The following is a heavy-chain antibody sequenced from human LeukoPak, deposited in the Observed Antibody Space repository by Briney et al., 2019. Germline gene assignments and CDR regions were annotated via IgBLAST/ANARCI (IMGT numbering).Heavy chain of an antibody. CDR1: GYMFDTFG. CDR3: ARDYYESSGSAFDIFDI. V-gene: IGHV1-18*01. D-gene: IGHD3-22*01. Sequence: ASVKVSCKASGYMFDTFGISWVRQAPGQGLEWMGWISDYNAHTNYAQKVKGRVTMSTDTSTSTLYMEMRNLRSDDTAKYYCARDYYESSGSAFDIFDIWGQGTMVIVSS. CDR2: ISDYNAHT. J-gene: IGHJ3*02.